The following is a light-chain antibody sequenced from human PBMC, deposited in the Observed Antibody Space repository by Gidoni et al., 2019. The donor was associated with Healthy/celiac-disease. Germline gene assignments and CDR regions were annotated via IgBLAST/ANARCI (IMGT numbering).Light chain of an antibody. CDR2: EVS. CDR1: RSDVGGYNY. Sequence: QSALTQPASVSGSPGQSITISCTGTRSDVGGYNYVSWYQHHPGKAPKLLIYEVSNRPSGVFKRFSGSKSGNTASLTISGLQAEDEADYYCSSYTSSSVVFGGGTKLTVL. CDR3: SSYTSSSVV. J-gene: IGLJ2*01. V-gene: IGLV2-14*01.